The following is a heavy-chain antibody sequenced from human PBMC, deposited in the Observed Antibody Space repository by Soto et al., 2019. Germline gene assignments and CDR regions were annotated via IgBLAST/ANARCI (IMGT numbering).Heavy chain of an antibody. Sequence: GGSLRLSCSASGFTFSSYATHWVRQAPGKGLEYVSAISSNGGSTYYANSVKGRFTISRDNSKNTLYLQMGSLRAEDMAVYYCARGDYGIAAAGVYNWFDPWGQGTLVTVSS. J-gene: IGHJ5*02. CDR3: ARGDYGIAAAGVYNWFDP. D-gene: IGHD6-13*01. CDR2: ISSNGGST. CDR1: GFTFSSYA. V-gene: IGHV3-64*01.